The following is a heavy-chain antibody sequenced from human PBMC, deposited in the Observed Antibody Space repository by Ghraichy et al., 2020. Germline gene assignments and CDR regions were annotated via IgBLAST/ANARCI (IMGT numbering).Heavy chain of an antibody. Sequence: GGSLRLSCAASEFTFSSYSMSWVRQAPGKGLEWVSYISSSASTTYYADSVKGRFTISRDNAKNSLYLQMNSLRDEDTAVYYCARDQQTDVWISYGTYSYYYYIDVWGKGTTVTVSS. CDR3: ARDQQTDVWISYGTYSYYYYIDV. CDR2: ISSSASTT. CDR1: EFTFSSYS. J-gene: IGHJ6*03. D-gene: IGHD3-3*01. V-gene: IGHV3-48*02.